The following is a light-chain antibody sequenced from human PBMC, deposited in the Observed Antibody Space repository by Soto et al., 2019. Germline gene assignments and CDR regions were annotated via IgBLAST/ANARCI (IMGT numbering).Light chain of an antibody. V-gene: IGLV2-23*02. CDR3: CSYPGSSALYV. CDR1: SSDVGSYNL. CDR2: EVS. Sequence: QSALTQPASVSGSPGQSITISCSGTSSDVGSYNLVSWYQQHPGQAPKLMIYEVSKRPSGLSNRFSGSKSGSTASLTISGLQAEDEADYYCCSYPGSSALYVFGTGTKLTVL. J-gene: IGLJ1*01.